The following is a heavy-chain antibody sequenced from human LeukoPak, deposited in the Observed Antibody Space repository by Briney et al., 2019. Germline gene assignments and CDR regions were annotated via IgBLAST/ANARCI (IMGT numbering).Heavy chain of an antibody. Sequence: NPSETLSLTCTVSGGSIRSSYYYWGWIRQPPGKGREWIGSICDSGSTYYNPSLKSRVTISVDTSKNQFSLKLSSAPAADTAVYSCARQRLRQWLGLTWFDPWGQGTLVTVSS. J-gene: IGHJ5*02. CDR1: GGSIRSSYYY. CDR3: ARQRLRQWLGLTWFDP. V-gene: IGHV4-39*01. CDR2: ICDSGST. D-gene: IGHD6-19*01.